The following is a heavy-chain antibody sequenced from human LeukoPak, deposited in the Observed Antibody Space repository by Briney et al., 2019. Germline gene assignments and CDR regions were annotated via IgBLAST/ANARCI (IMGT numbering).Heavy chain of an antibody. J-gene: IGHJ4*02. CDR2: IYPGDSDA. Sequence: GESLKISCKGSGYSFTNYWIGWLRQMPGKGLKRMGSIYPGDSDARYSPSFQGQVTISADKSISTAYLQWSSLKASDTAMYYCARRRDLYSGSYYPFDYWGQGTLVTVSS. V-gene: IGHV5-51*01. D-gene: IGHD1-26*01. CDR3: ARRRDLYSGSYYPFDY. CDR1: GYSFTNYW.